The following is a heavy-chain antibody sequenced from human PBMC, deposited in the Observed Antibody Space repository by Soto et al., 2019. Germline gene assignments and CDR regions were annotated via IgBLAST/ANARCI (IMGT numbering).Heavy chain of an antibody. D-gene: IGHD5-12*01. V-gene: IGHV2-70*01. CDR3: ARSRRDGYKFSY. Sequence: SGPTLVNPTQTLTLTCTFSGFSLSTSGMCVSWIRQPPGKALEWLALIDWDDDKYYSTSLKTRLTSSKDTSKNQVVLTMTNMDPVDTATYCGARSRRDGYKFSYWGQGTLVTVSS. CDR1: GFSLSTSGMC. J-gene: IGHJ4*02. CDR2: IDWDDDK.